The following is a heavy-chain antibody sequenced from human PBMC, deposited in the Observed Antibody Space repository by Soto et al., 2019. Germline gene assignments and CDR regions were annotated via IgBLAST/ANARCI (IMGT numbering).Heavy chain of an antibody. Sequence: GGSLRLSCAASGFTFSSYAMSWVRQAPGKGLEWVSAISGSGGSTYYADSVKGRFTISRDNSKNTLYLQMNSLRAEDTAVYYCAKDFPSHDSSGYYHPGYAFDIWGQGTMVTVSS. CDR2: ISGSGGST. J-gene: IGHJ3*02. CDR1: GFTFSSYA. V-gene: IGHV3-23*01. D-gene: IGHD3-22*01. CDR3: AKDFPSHDSSGYYHPGYAFDI.